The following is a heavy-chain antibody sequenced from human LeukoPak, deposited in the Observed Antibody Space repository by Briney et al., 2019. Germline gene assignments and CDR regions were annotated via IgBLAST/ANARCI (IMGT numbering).Heavy chain of an antibody. CDR2: MRHDGSDI. V-gene: IGHV3-30*02. D-gene: IGHD6-6*01. J-gene: IGHJ6*03. CDR3: ASSPVRDYYYYMDV. Sequence: GGSLRLSCAASGFTFSDYYMSWIRQAPGKGLEWVAFMRHDGSDISYAESVKGRFTISRDNSKNTLYLQMNSLRAEDTAVYYCASSPVRDYYYYMDVWGKGTTVTVSS. CDR1: GFTFSDYY.